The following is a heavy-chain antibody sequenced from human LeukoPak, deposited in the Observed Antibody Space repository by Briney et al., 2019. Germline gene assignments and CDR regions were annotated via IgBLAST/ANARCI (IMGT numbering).Heavy chain of an antibody. Sequence: PSETLSLTCAVYGGSFSGYYWSWIPPPPGKGLEWIGEINHSGRNNYNTSLKSRVTIPVDTTKNQFTPTLSSVTAADTAVYYCASSIKAAVRDYWGQGTLVTVSS. J-gene: IGHJ4*02. V-gene: IGHV4-34*01. CDR3: ASSIKAAVRDY. D-gene: IGHD6-13*01. CDR1: GGSFSGYY. CDR2: INHSGRN.